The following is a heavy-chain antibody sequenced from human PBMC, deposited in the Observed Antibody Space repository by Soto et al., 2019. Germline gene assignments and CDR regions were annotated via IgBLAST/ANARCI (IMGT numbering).Heavy chain of an antibody. J-gene: IGHJ6*02. CDR1: GDSISTYY. D-gene: IGHD3-10*01. Sequence: ETLSLTCTVSGDSISTYYWGWIRQPPGKGLEWIGYVYYSGSTNYNPSLKSRVTISLDTSKNQFSLKLSSVTAADTAVYYCARSGSGSYSPYFYYYGMDVWGQGTTVTVS. V-gene: IGHV4-59*08. CDR3: ARSGSGSYSPYFYYYGMDV. CDR2: VYYSGST.